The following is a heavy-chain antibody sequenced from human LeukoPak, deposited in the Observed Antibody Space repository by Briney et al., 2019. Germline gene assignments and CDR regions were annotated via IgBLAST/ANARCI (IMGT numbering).Heavy chain of an antibody. J-gene: IGHJ4*02. Sequence: GGSLRLSCAASRFTFSSYWMSWVRQAPGKGLEWVANIKQDGSEKYYVDSVKGRFTISRDNAKNSLYLQMNSLRAEAAAVYYGARDRYYYDSSGYCIDYWGQGTLVTVSS. V-gene: IGHV3-7*01. D-gene: IGHD3-22*01. CDR1: RFTFSSYW. CDR3: ARDRYYYDSSGYCIDY. CDR2: IKQDGSEK.